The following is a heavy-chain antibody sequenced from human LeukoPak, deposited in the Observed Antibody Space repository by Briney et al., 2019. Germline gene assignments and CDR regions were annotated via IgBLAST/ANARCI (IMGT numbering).Heavy chain of an antibody. D-gene: IGHD3-22*01. CDR2: ISWNSGSI. CDR3: AKDSSGYTYDYFDY. V-gene: IGHV3-9*01. Sequence: QPGGSLRLSCAASGFTFDDYAMHWVRQAPGKGLEWVSGISWNSGSIGYADSVKGRFTISRDNAKNSLYLQMNSLRAEDTALYYCAKDSSGYTYDYFDYWGQGTLVTVSP. J-gene: IGHJ4*02. CDR1: GFTFDDYA.